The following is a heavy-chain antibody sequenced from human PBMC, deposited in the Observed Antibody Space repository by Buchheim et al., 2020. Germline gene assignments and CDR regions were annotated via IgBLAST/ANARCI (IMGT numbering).Heavy chain of an antibody. Sequence: EVQLLESGGGLAQPGGSLRLSCVASGFTYSNFAMSWVRQAPGRGLEWVSAISATGGRTYYADSVKGRFTISRDNSKNTLYLQMNSLRAEDTAVYYCAKEADSSGWYNDYWGQGTL. D-gene: IGHD6-19*01. J-gene: IGHJ4*02. CDR1: GFTYSNFA. CDR2: ISATGGRT. V-gene: IGHV3-23*01. CDR3: AKEADSSGWYNDY.